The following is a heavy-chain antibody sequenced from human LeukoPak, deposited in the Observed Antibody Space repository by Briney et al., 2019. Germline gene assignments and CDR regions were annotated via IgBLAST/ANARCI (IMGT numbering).Heavy chain of an antibody. CDR1: GGSISSGGYY. CDR2: IYYSGST. CDR3: ARADNLFDSSGYYWTV. V-gene: IGHV4-31*03. D-gene: IGHD3-22*01. Sequence: PSQTLSLTCTVSGGSISSGGYYWSWIRQHPGKGLEWIGYIYYSGSTYYNPSLKSRVTISVDTSKNQFSLKLSSVTAADTAMYYCARADNLFDSSGYYWTVWGQGTLVTVSS. J-gene: IGHJ4*02.